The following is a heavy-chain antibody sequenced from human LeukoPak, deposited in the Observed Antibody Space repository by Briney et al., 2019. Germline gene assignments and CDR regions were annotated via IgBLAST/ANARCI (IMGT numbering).Heavy chain of an antibody. CDR3: ASSYSGSSFGFDP. Sequence: GESLKISCKGSGYSFTSYWIGWVRQMPGRGLEWMGIIYPGDSDTRYSPSFQGQVTISADKSISTAYLQWSSLKASDTAMYYCASSYSGSSFGFDPWGQGTLVTVSS. CDR1: GYSFTSYW. J-gene: IGHJ5*02. V-gene: IGHV5-51*01. CDR2: IYPGDSDT. D-gene: IGHD1-26*01.